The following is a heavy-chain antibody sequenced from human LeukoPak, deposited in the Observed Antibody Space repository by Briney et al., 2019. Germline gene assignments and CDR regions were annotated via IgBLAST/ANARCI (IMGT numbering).Heavy chain of an antibody. D-gene: IGHD3-22*01. J-gene: IGHJ4*02. Sequence: GGSLRLSCAASGFTFSIYAMSWVRQAPGKGLQWVSSITSRGESTWHVDSVKGRFTITRDNSENTLYLQMHSLRAEDTAVYYCARDRPNYYGSDGHYYRRDGDYWGRGTLVSVSS. CDR2: ITSRGEST. CDR1: GFTFSIYA. V-gene: IGHV3-23*01. CDR3: ARDRPNYYGSDGHYYRRDGDY.